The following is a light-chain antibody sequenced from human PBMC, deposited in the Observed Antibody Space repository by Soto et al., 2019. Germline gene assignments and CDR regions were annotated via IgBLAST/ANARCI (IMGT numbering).Light chain of an antibody. V-gene: IGLV1-44*01. CDR2: SNN. CDR3: AAWDGSLNGWV. CDR1: SSNIGSDI. J-gene: IGLJ3*02. Sequence: QSVLTQPPSASGTPGQRVTISCSGSSSNIGSDIVNWYQQLPGTAPKLLIYSNNQRPSGVPDRFSGSKSGTSASLAISGLQFEDEADYYCAAWDGSLNGWVFGGGTKVTVL.